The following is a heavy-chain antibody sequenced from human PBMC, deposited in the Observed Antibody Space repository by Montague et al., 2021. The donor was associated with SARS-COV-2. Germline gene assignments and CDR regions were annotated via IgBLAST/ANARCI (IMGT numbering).Heavy chain of an antibody. CDR1: GFTFDDYS. CDR2: ISWHSGSI. Sequence: PLRLSCAASGFTFDDYSMHWVRQAPGKGLEWVSGISWHSGSIGYADSVKGRFTISSDNAKNSLYLQMNSLRAEDTALYYCAKEDGSGSYYWGVFDYWGQGTLVTVSS. CDR3: AKEDGSGSYYWGVFDY. V-gene: IGHV3-9*01. J-gene: IGHJ4*02. D-gene: IGHD3-10*01.